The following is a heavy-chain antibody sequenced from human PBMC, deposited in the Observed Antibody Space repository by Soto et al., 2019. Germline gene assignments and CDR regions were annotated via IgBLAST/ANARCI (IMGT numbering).Heavy chain of an antibody. Sequence: GGSLRLSCAASGFTFSDYYMSWIRQAPGKGLEWVSYISSSSSYTNYADSVKGRFTISRDNAKNSLYLQMNSLRAEDTAVYYCARGPIYYYDSSGYRESYFGYWAQGTLVTVSS. CDR3: ARGPIYYYDSSGYRESYFGY. J-gene: IGHJ4*02. CDR2: ISSSSSYT. V-gene: IGHV3-11*06. CDR1: GFTFSDYY. D-gene: IGHD3-22*01.